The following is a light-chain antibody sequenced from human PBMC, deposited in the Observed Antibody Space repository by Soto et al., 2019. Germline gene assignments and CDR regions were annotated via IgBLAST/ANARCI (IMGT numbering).Light chain of an antibody. CDR1: QSVSRSY. CDR2: GAS. Sequence: EIVLTQSPGTLSLSPGERATLSCRASQSVSRSYLAWYQQKPGQAPRLLIYGASSRATGIPDRFSGSGSGTDFTITISRLEPEDFAVYYCQQDGSSPPYTFGQGTKLEIK. J-gene: IGKJ2*01. V-gene: IGKV3-20*01. CDR3: QQDGSSPPYT.